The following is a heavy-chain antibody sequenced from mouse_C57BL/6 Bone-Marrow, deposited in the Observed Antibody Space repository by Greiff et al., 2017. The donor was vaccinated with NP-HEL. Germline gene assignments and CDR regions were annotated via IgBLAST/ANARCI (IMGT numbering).Heavy chain of an antibody. J-gene: IGHJ2*01. CDR2: IDPENGDT. CDR1: GFNIKDDY. Sequence: VQLQQSGAELVRPGASVKLSCTASGFNIKDDYMHWVKQRPEQGLEWIGWIDPENGDTEYASKFQGKATITADTSSNTAYLQLSSLTSEDTAVYYCTTEGNCLDYWGQGTTLTVSS. CDR3: TTEGNCLDY. V-gene: IGHV14-4*01. D-gene: IGHD2-1*01.